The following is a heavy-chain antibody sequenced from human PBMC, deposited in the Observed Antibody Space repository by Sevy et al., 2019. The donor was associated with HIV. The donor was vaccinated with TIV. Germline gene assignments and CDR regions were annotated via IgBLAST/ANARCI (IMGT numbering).Heavy chain of an antibody. J-gene: IGHJ3*02. CDR3: AKDLFDGSGYYPEGAFDI. D-gene: IGHD3-22*01. CDR1: GFTFSNYA. Sequence: GGSLRLSCAASGFTFSNYALNWVRQVPGKGLEWVSTISGSGFNTYYGDSVKGRFTIFRDNSKNTLSLQMSSLSPEDTALYCYAKDLFDGSGYYPEGAFDIWGQGTKVTVSS. CDR2: ISGSGFNT. V-gene: IGHV3-23*01.